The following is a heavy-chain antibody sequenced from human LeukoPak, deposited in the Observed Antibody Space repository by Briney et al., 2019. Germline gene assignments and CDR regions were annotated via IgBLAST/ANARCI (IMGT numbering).Heavy chain of an antibody. V-gene: IGHV3-7*04. J-gene: IGHJ4*02. CDR2: IKQDGSER. Sequence: GGSLRLSCAASGVTFSTYWMTWVRQAPGKGLEWVANIKQDGSERYYVDSVKGRFTISRDNDKNSLYLQMNSLRAEDTAVYYCVRSGSGPSSAHYYWGQGTLVTVSS. D-gene: IGHD3-22*01. CDR1: GVTFSTYW. CDR3: VRSGSGPSSAHYY.